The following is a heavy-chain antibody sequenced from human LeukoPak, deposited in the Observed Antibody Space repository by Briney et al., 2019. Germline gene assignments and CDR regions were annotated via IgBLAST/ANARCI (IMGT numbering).Heavy chain of an antibody. D-gene: IGHD3-10*01. CDR3: ARNAAIYGSGSSGWFDP. CDR1: GGSISSYY. Sequence: SETLSLTCTVSGGSISSYYWSWIRQPAGKGLEWIGRIYTSGSTNYNPSLKSRVTMSVDTSENQFSLKLSSVTAADTAVYYCARNAAIYGSGSSGWFDPWGQGTLVTVSS. J-gene: IGHJ5*02. V-gene: IGHV4-4*07. CDR2: IYTSGST.